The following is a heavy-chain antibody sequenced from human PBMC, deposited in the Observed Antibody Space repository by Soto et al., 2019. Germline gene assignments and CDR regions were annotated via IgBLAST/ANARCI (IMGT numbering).Heavy chain of an antibody. CDR2: ISYDGSNK. J-gene: IGHJ6*02. CDR1: GFTFSSYG. V-gene: IGHV3-30*18. CDR3: AKDLFYYYDSSGYYPTDYYYGMDV. D-gene: IGHD3-22*01. Sequence: SLRLSCAASGFTFSSYGMHWVRQAPGKGLEWVAVISYDGSNKYYADSVKGRFTISRDNSKNTLYLQMNSLRAEDTAVYYCAKDLFYYYDSSGYYPTDYYYGMDVWGQGTTVTVSS.